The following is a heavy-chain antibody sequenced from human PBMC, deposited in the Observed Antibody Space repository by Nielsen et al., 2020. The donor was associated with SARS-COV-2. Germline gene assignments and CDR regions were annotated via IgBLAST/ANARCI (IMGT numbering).Heavy chain of an antibody. J-gene: IGHJ2*01. CDR1: GGSISSSSYY. CDR3: ARGLDIVVVIAAHDRYFDL. D-gene: IGHD2-15*01. CDR2: IYYSGST. Sequence: SETLSLTCTVSGGSISSSSYYWGWIRQPPGKGLEWIGSIYYSGSTYYNPSLKGRVTISVDTSKNQFSLKLSSVTAADTAVYYCARGLDIVVVIAAHDRYFDLWGRGTLVTVSS. V-gene: IGHV4-39*07.